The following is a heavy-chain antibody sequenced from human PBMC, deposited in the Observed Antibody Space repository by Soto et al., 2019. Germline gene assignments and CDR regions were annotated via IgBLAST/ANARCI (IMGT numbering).Heavy chain of an antibody. CDR1: GGSISSGGYY. CDR3: ARADLGDCRGGSCYWLPFFDY. CDR2: IYYSGST. D-gene: IGHD2-15*01. J-gene: IGHJ4*02. Sequence: SETLSLTCTVSGGSISSGGYYWSWIRQHPGKGLEWIGYIYYSGSTYYNPSLKSRVTISVDTSKNQFSLKLSSVTAADTAVYYCARADLGDCRGGSCYWLPFFDYWGQGTLVTVSS. V-gene: IGHV4-31*03.